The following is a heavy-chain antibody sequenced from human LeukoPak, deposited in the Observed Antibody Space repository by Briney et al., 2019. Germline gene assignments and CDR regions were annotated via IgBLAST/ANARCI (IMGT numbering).Heavy chain of an antibody. CDR3: AVEWDTVTTLNWFDP. CDR2: INPNSGGT. CDR1: GYTFTGYY. D-gene: IGHD4-17*01. V-gene: IGHV1-2*06. Sequence: GASVKVSCKASGYTFTGYYMHWVRQAPGQGLEWMGRINPNSGGTNYAQKFQGRVTMTRDTSISTAYMELSRLRSDDTAVYYCAVEWDTVTTLNWFDPWGQGTLVTVSS. J-gene: IGHJ5*02.